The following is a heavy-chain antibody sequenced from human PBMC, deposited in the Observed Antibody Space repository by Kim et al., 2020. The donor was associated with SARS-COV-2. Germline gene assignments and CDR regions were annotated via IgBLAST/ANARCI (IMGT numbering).Heavy chain of an antibody. D-gene: IGHD6-19*01. CDR2: ISNSGSTT. Sequence: GSLRLSCAASGFTFSSYEMNWVRQAPGKGLEWVSYISNSGSTTHYADSVKGRFTISRDNADNSLYLQMNSLRAEDTALYYCARESDVAGNDYWGQGTLVTVSS. V-gene: IGHV3-48*03. CDR3: ARESDVAGNDY. CDR1: GFTFSSYE. J-gene: IGHJ4*02.